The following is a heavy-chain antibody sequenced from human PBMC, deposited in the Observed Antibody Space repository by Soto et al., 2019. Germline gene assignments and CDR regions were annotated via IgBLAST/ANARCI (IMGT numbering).Heavy chain of an antibody. J-gene: IGHJ3*02. D-gene: IGHD3-9*01. Sequence: QVQLVQSGAEVKKPGASVKVSCKASGYTFTSYGISWVRQAPGQGLEWMGWISAYNGNTNYAQKLQGRVTMTTDTSTSTAYMELRSLRSDDTAVYYCAIDQDGGELRYFDWLPEGDAFDIWGQGKMVTVSS. CDR3: AIDQDGGELRYFDWLPEGDAFDI. CDR1: GYTFTSYG. CDR2: ISAYNGNT. V-gene: IGHV1-18*01.